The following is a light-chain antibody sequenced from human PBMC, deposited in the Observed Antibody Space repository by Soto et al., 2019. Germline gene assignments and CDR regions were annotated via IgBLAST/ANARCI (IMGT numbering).Light chain of an antibody. J-gene: IGKJ1*01. CDR2: DAS. V-gene: IGKV1-33*01. CDR3: QQYDNLPPTLT. Sequence: DIQMTQSPSSLSASVGNRVTITCQASQDIATYLNWYQQKPGKAPNLLIYDASNLETGVPSRFSGCGAGTHFTFSISTLQPEDIATYYCQQYDNLPPTLTFGQGTKVEIE. CDR1: QDIATY.